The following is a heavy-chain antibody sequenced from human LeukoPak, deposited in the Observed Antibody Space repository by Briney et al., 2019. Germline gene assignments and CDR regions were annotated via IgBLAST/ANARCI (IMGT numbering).Heavy chain of an antibody. CDR2: INPNSGGT. CDR1: GYTFTGYY. J-gene: IGHJ3*02. Sequence: GASVKVSCKASGYTFTGYYMHWVRQAPGQGLEWMGWINPNSGGTNYAQKFQGRATMTRDTSISTAYMELSRLRSDDTAVYYCARVGYDSASDAFDIWGQGTMVTVSS. CDR3: ARVGYDSASDAFDI. V-gene: IGHV1-2*02. D-gene: IGHD5-12*01.